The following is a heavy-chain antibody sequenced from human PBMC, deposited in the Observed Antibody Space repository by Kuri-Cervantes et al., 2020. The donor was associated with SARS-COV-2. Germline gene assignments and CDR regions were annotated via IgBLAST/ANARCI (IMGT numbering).Heavy chain of an antibody. J-gene: IGHJ4*02. D-gene: IGHD1-1*01. CDR2: INPDGSYT. V-gene: IGHV3-74*01. CDR1: GFTFSGHW. CDR3: VRDGDHWNFDY. Sequence: EPLSLTCAASGFTFSGHWIHWIRQAPGKGLVWVSRINPDGSYTNNADSVKGRFTLSRDNAKNMLFLQMNSLRAEDTAVYYCVRDGDHWNFDYWGQGTLVTVSS.